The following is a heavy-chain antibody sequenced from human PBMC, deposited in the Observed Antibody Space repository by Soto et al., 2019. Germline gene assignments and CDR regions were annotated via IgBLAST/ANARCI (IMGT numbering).Heavy chain of an antibody. V-gene: IGHV6-1*01. J-gene: IGHJ3*01. CDR3: ARGKYSGFDV. D-gene: IGHD2-15*01. CDR1: GDSFFSVGVA. CDR2: AIYRFKWSH. Sequence: SQTLSLTCGISGDSFFSVGVAWNWIRQSPSRGLEWLGRAIYRFKWSHDYAASVKRRKTVNPDTCKNPYALHQNSVTPEDMAVCYCARGKYSGFDVWGQGTMVTGSS.